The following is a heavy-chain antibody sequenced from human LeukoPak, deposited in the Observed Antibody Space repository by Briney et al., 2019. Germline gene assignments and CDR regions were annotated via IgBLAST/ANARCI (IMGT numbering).Heavy chain of an antibody. V-gene: IGHV3-73*01. D-gene: IGHD3-10*01. CDR2: IRSKANSYAT. CDR1: GFTFSGSA. J-gene: IGHJ4*02. Sequence: GGSLRLSCAASGFTFSGSAMHWVRQASGKGLEWVGRIRSKANSYATAYAASVKGRFTISRDDSKNTAYLQMDSLKTEDTAVYYCTGNYYGSGSYADFDYWGQGTLVTVSS. CDR3: TGNYYGSGSYADFDY.